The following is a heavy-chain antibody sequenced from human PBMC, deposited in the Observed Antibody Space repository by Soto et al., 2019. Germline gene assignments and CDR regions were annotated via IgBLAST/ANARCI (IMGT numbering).Heavy chain of an antibody. J-gene: IGHJ6*02. D-gene: IGHD3-9*01. CDR1: GFTFSSYS. CDR3: ARDKRYYDLLTGYRPYYYYGMDV. Sequence: GGSLRLSCAASGFTFSSYSMNWVRQAPGKGLEWVSYIHNSSSTIYYADSVKGRFTISRDNSKNTLYLQMNSLRAEDTAVYYCARDKRYYDLLTGYRPYYYYGMDVWGQGTTVTVSS. CDR2: IHNSSSTI. V-gene: IGHV3-48*01.